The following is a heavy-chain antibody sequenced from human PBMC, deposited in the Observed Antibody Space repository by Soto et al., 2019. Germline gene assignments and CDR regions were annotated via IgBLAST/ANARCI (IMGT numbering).Heavy chain of an antibody. J-gene: IGHJ4*02. D-gene: IGHD3-10*01. Sequence: QVQLVQSGAELKKPGSSVKVSCKASGDTFSGYPINWVRQAPGEGLEWMGRIIPVFGTTNDAQRFEGRVTFTADESTNTAYMALRGLLSEDTAVSYCARDGGFGELKYWGPGTLVTVSS. CDR2: IIPVFGTT. CDR3: ARDGGFGELKY. CDR1: GDTFSGYP. V-gene: IGHV1-69*18.